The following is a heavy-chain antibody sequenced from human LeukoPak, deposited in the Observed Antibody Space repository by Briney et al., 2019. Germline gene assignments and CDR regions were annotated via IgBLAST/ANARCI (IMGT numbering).Heavy chain of an antibody. CDR1: AYSFSTYW. V-gene: IGHV5-51*01. J-gene: IGHJ3*01. CDR2: IYLRDSDT. Sequence: GESLKISCQGSAYSFSTYWIAWVRQMPGKGLESTGVIYLRDSDTRYSPSFQGQVTISADKSIRTAYLQWSSLKASDTAMYYCVSGWYSGSHDAFDVWGRGTMVTVSS. CDR3: VSGWYSGSHDAFDV. D-gene: IGHD1-26*01.